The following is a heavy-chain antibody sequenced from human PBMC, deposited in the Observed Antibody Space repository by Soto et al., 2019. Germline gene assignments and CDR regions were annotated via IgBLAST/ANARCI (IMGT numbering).Heavy chain of an antibody. CDR2: ISSSSSYI. D-gene: IGHD6-19*01. J-gene: IGHJ4*02. CDR1: GFTFSSYS. Sequence: EVQLVESGGGLVKPGGSLRLSCAASGFTFSSYSMNWVRQAPGKGLEWVSSISSSSSYIYYADSVKGRFTISRDNAKNSRFLPMNSLRAEDTAVYYCARRSVAVAGGEYYWGQGTLVTVSA. CDR3: ARRSVAVAGGEYY. V-gene: IGHV3-21*01.